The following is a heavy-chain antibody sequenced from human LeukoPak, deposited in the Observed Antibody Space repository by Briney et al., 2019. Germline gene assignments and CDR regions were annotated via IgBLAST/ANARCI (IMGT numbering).Heavy chain of an antibody. J-gene: IGHJ5*02. D-gene: IGHD2-15*01. CDR3: ARDRGCSGGSCYSPNWFDP. Sequence: ASVKVSCKASGYTFTGYYMHWVRQAPGQGLEWMGGIIPIFGTANYAQKFQGRVTITTDESTSTAYMELSSLRSEDTAVYYCARDRGCSGGSCYSPNWFDPWGQGTLVTVSS. CDR2: IIPIFGTA. V-gene: IGHV1-69*05. CDR1: GYTFTGYY.